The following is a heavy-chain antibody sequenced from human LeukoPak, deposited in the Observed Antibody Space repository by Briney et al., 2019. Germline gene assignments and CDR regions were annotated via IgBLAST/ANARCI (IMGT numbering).Heavy chain of an antibody. CDR2: IYSGGST. J-gene: IGHJ4*02. Sequence: GGSLRLSCAASGFTVSSNYMSWVRQAPGKGLEWVSVIYSGGSTYYADSVKGRFTISRDDSKNTLYLQMNSLKTEDTAVYYCTTERGIAAAFGGYWGQGTLDTVSS. CDR1: GFTVSSNY. CDR3: TTERGIAAAFGGY. V-gene: IGHV3-53*01. D-gene: IGHD6-13*01.